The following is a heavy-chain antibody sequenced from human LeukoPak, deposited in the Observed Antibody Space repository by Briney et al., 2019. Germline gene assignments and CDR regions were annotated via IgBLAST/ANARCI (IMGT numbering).Heavy chain of an antibody. Sequence: GGSLRLSCASSEFTFSSDEMNWVRQAPGKGLEWVSDISSSAGSTHYADSVKGRFTISRDNSKNTLFLQMNSLRAEDTAVYYCVKQLGYCSDGSCYFDFWGQGSLVTVSS. CDR1: EFTFSSDE. V-gene: IGHV3-23*01. CDR3: VKQLGYCSDGSCYFDF. CDR2: ISSSAGST. D-gene: IGHD2-15*01. J-gene: IGHJ4*02.